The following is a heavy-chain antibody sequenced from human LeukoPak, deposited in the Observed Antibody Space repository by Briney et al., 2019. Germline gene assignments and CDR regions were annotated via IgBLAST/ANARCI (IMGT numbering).Heavy chain of an antibody. J-gene: IGHJ4*02. D-gene: IGHD6-6*01. CDR2: ISSSSSYI. V-gene: IGHV3-21*01. Sequence: GGSLRLSCAASGFTFSSYSMNWVRQAPGKGLDWVSSISSSSSYIYYADSVKGRFTISRDNAKNSLYLQMNSLRAEDTAVYYCASRGLSSSSYGLVYWGQGTLVTVSS. CDR1: GFTFSSYS. CDR3: ASRGLSSSSYGLVY.